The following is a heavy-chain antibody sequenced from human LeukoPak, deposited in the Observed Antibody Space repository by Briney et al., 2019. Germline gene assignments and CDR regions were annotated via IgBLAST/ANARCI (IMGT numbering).Heavy chain of an antibody. CDR1: GGSISSSTNW. J-gene: IGHJ6*03. V-gene: IGHV4-4*02. Sequence: SETLSLTCAVSGGSISSSTNWWGWVRQPPGKGLEWIGEIYHSGGTNYNPSLKSRITISVDKSQNQFSLKVNSLTAADTAVYYCATNGYYCMDVWGKGTTVTVSS. CDR2: IYHSGGT. D-gene: IGHD2-8*01. CDR3: ATNGYYCMDV.